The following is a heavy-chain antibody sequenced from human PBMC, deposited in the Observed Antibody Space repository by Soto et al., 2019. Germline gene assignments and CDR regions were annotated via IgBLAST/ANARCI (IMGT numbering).Heavy chain of an antibody. CDR3: AGSPGGYDFWSGYSYYSGMDV. D-gene: IGHD3-3*01. J-gene: IGHJ6*02. V-gene: IGHV4-39*01. CDR2: IYYSGST. CDR1: GGSISSSSYY. Sequence: PSETLSLTCTVSGGSISSSSYYWGWIRQPPGKGLEWIGSIYYSGSTYYNPSLKSRVTISVDTSKNQFSLKLSSVTAADTAVYYCAGSPGGYDFWSGYSYYSGMDVWGQGTTVTVSS.